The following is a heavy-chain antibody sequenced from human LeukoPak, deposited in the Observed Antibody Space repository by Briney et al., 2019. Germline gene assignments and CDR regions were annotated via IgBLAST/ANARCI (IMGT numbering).Heavy chain of an antibody. CDR3: ARVRYDFWSGYISSLDY. Sequence: ASVKVSCKASGYTFTGYYMHWVRQAPGQGLEWMGWINPNSGGTNYAQKFQGRVTMTRDTSISTAYMELSRLRSDDTAVYYCARVRYDFWSGYISSLDYWGQGTLVTVSS. J-gene: IGHJ4*02. CDR2: INPNSGGT. CDR1: GYTFTGYY. V-gene: IGHV1-2*02. D-gene: IGHD3-3*01.